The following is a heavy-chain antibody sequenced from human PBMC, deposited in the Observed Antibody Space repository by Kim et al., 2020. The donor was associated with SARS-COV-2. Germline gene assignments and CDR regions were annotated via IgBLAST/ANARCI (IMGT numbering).Heavy chain of an antibody. V-gene: IGHV3-66*01. CDR2: IYSGGST. Sequence: GGSLRLSCAASGFTVSSNYMSWVRQAPGKGLEWVSVIYSGGSTYYADSVKGRFTISRDNSKNTLYLQMNSLGAEDTAVYYCARGGVRFLEWHPNWFDPWGQGTLVTVSS. J-gene: IGHJ5*02. CDR1: GFTVSSNY. D-gene: IGHD3-3*01. CDR3: ARGGVRFLEWHPNWFDP.